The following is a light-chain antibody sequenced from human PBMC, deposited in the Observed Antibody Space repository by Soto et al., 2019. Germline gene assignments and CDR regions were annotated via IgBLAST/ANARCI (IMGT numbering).Light chain of an antibody. CDR3: SSFTSSMTNV. J-gene: IGLJ1*01. CDR1: NSYVGWYNS. Sequence: QAGLNQPASGSGSPGESITIPCPGTNSYVGWYNSVSLYQHHPGKAPKLIPYDFGGPPSGVSYRFSGSKSGNTASLTISGLQAADVADYFCSSFTSSMTNVFGRGTKVTV. V-gene: IGLV2-14*03. CDR2: DFG.